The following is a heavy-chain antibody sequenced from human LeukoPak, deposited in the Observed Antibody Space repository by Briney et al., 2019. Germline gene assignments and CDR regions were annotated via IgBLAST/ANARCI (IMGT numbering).Heavy chain of an antibody. J-gene: IGHJ6*02. CDR1: GYTFTDYY. CDR3: ARVRIGQQLDKYYYYAMDV. Sequence: ASVKVSCKASGYTFTDYYMHWVRQAPGQGLEWMGWINPNSAGTNYAQKFQGRVTMTTDTSISTAYMEVSRVRSDDTAVYYCARVRIGQQLDKYYYYAMDVWGQGTTVTVSS. CDR2: INPNSAGT. D-gene: IGHD6-13*01. V-gene: IGHV1-2*02.